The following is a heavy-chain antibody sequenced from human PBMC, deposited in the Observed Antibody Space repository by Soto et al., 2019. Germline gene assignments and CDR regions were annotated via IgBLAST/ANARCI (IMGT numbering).Heavy chain of an antibody. CDR2: INHSGST. CDR1: GGSFSGSY. V-gene: IGHV4-34*01. CDR3: ARNHYDYVWRSYRPLGFDY. J-gene: IGHJ4*02. D-gene: IGHD3-16*02. Sequence: PSETLSLTCAVYGGSFSGSYWSWIRQPPGKGLEWIGEINHSGSTNYNPSLKSRVTISVDTSKNQFSLKLSSVTAADTAVYYCARNHYDYVWRSYRPLGFDYWGQGTLVTVSS.